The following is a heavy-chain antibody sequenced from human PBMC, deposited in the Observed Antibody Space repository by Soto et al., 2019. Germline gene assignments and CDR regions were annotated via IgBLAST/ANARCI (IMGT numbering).Heavy chain of an antibody. CDR1: NGSISSDTYC. D-gene: IGHD3-3*01. CDR2: LFHTGST. V-gene: IGHV4-30-2*01. J-gene: IGHJ6*02. CDR3: ASFGVVMQNYDVEV. Sequence: QLRLQESGSGLVKPSQTLSLTCAVSNGSISSDTYCWGWIRQPPGKGLEWIGYLFHTGSTTYNPSLQSRATKSEDGSENQFSLTLSSVTAADSAVYFCASFGVVMQNYDVEVWGQGTTVTV.